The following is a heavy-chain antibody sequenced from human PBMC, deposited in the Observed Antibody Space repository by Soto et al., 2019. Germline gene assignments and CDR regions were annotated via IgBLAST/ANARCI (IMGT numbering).Heavy chain of an antibody. CDR2: IYHSGST. Sequence: SETLSLTCAVSGYSISSGYYWGWIRQPPGKGLEWIGSIYHSGSTYYNPSLKSRVTISVDTSKNQFSLKLSSVTAADTAVYYCARGLSSGWYGIWYFDYWGQGTLVTAPQ. CDR1: GYSISSGYY. D-gene: IGHD6-19*01. V-gene: IGHV4-38-2*01. J-gene: IGHJ4*02. CDR3: ARGLSSGWYGIWYFDY.